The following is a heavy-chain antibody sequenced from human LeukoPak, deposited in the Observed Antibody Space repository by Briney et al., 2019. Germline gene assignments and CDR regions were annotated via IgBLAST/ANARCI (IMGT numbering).Heavy chain of an antibody. CDR1: GGSISSYY. CDR3: ARGHDSTGYLRGWFDP. CDR2: IHYSGST. V-gene: IGHV4-59*01. Sequence: SETLSLTCIVSGGSISSYYWSWIRQPPGKGLEWIGYIHYSGSTKYNPSLKSRVTISVDTSTNQFSLKMTSVTAADTAVYYCARGHDSTGYLRGWFDPWGQGTLVTVSS. J-gene: IGHJ5*02. D-gene: IGHD3-22*01.